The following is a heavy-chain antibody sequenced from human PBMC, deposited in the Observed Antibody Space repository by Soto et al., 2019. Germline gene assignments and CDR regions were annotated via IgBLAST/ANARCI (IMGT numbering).Heavy chain of an antibody. CDR2: MNPNSGNT. CDR1: GYTFTSYD. V-gene: IGHV1-8*01. J-gene: IGHJ5*02. Sequence: QVQLVQSGAEVKKPGASVKVSCKASGYTFTSYDINWVRQATGQGLEWMGWMNPNSGNTGYAQKFQGRVTMTRNTSISTAYMELSSLRSEDTAVYYCARVPYYDFWSGYFYWFDPWGQGTLVTVSS. CDR3: ARVPYYDFWSGYFYWFDP. D-gene: IGHD3-3*01.